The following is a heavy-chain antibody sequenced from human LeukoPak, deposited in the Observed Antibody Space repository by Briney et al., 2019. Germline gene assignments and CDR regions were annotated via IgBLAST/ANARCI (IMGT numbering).Heavy chain of an antibody. Sequence: ASVKVSCKASGYTFTGFFIHWVRQAPGQGLEWMGWINPNSGGTNYAQKFQGRVTMTRDTSISTAYMELSSLRSDDTALYYCARGNWQQVADFDYWGQGTLVTVSS. J-gene: IGHJ4*02. CDR3: ARGNWQQVADFDY. CDR2: INPNSGGT. V-gene: IGHV1-2*02. CDR1: GYTFTGFF. D-gene: IGHD6-13*01.